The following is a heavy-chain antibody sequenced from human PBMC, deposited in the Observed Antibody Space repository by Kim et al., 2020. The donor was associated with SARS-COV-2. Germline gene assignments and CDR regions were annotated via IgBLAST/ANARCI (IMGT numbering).Heavy chain of an antibody. Sequence: GGSLRLSCAASGFNFRDYTMLWVRQAPGKGLEWISSISGSSKTIDYADSVKGRFLISRDNAENSLYLQMNSLRGEDSAVYYCARDAMWYCSGGSCHSDHLGVDYWGQGTLVTVS. J-gene: IGHJ4*02. D-gene: IGHD2-15*01. CDR2: ISGSSKTI. CDR3: ARDAMWYCSGGSCHSDHLGVDY. V-gene: IGHV3-48*01. CDR1: GFNFRDYT.